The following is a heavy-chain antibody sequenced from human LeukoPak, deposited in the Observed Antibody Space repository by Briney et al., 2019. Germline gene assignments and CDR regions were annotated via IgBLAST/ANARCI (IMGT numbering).Heavy chain of an antibody. V-gene: IGHV1-69*05. CDR3: ARVATVTSNWFDP. J-gene: IGHJ5*02. Sequence: SVKVSCKASGGTFISYAISWVRQAPGQGLEWMGGIIPIFGTANYAQKFQGRVTITTDESTSTAYMELSRLRSEDTAVYYCARVATVTSNWFDPWGQGTLVTVSS. CDR2: IIPIFGTA. CDR1: GGTFISYA. D-gene: IGHD4-17*01.